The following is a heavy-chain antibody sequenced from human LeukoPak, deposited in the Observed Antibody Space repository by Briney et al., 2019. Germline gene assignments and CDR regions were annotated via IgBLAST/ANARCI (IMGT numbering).Heavy chain of an antibody. J-gene: IGHJ4*02. D-gene: IGHD6-19*01. Sequence: GGSLRLSCATSGFTFSSYAMSWVRQAPGKGLEWVSAISGSGDSTYYADSVKGRFTISRDNSKNTLYLQMNSLGAEDTAVYYCARAPIAVAGTRQPVDYWGQGTLVTVSS. CDR2: ISGSGDST. CDR1: GFTFSSYA. CDR3: ARAPIAVAGTRQPVDY. V-gene: IGHV3-23*01.